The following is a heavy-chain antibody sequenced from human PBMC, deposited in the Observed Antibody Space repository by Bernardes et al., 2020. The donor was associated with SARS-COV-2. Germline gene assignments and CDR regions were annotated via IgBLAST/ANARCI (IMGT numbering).Heavy chain of an antibody. CDR3: AKDMASIAAHTFDY. CDR2: ISWNSGSI. V-gene: IGHV3-9*01. CDR1: GFTFDDYA. Sequence: GGSLRLSCAASGFTFDDYAMHWVRQAPGKGLEWVSGISWNSGSIGYADSVKGRFTISRDNAKNSLYLQMNSLRAEDTALYYCAKDMASIAAHTFDYWGQGTLVTVSS. J-gene: IGHJ4*02. D-gene: IGHD6-6*01.